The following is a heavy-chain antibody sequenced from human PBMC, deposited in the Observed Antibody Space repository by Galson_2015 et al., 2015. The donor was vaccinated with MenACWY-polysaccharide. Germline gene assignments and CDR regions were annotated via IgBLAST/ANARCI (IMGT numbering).Heavy chain of an antibody. Sequence: QSGAEVKKPGASVTVSCTASGGTLSSYAISWVRQAPGQGLEWMGGIIPIFGTANYAQKFQGRVTITADESTSTAYMELSSLRSEDTAVYYCARDLLPRRVAFDIWGQGTMVTVSS. D-gene: IGHD1-26*01. V-gene: IGHV1-69*13. CDR3: ARDLLPRRVAFDI. CDR1: GGTLSSYA. J-gene: IGHJ3*02. CDR2: IIPIFGTA.